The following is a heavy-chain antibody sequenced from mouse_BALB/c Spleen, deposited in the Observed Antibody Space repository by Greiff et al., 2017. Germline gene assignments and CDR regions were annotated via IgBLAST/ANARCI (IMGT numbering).Heavy chain of an antibody. CDR1: GFTFSSYG. J-gene: IGHJ3*01. V-gene: IGHV5-6-3*01. Sequence: DVQLVESGGGLVQPGGSLKLPCAASGFTFSSYGMSWVRQTPDKRLELVATINSNGGSTYHPDSVKGRFTISRDNAKNTLYLQMSSLKSEDTAMYYCARDGLGQPFAYWGQGTLVTVSA. D-gene: IGHD3-3*01. CDR2: INSNGGST. CDR3: ARDGLGQPFAY.